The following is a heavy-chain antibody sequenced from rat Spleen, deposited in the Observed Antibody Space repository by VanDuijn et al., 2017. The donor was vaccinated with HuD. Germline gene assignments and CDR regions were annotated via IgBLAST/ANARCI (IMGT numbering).Heavy chain of an antibody. V-gene: IGHV5-22*01. CDR1: GFTFSDSY. J-gene: IGHJ2*01. Sequence: EVQLVESGGVLVQPGRSMKLSCAASGFTFSDSYMAWVRQAPKKGLEWVTTISYDGHSAYYRGSVKVRFTCSRDNAEGTLYLQMDSLRSEDTATYYCARYRHHYFDYWGQGVMVTVSS. CDR2: ISYDGHSA. CDR3: ARYRHHYFDY.